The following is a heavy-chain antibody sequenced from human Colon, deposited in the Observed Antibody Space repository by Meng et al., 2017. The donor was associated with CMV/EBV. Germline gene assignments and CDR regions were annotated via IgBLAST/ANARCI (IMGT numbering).Heavy chain of an antibody. CDR1: GYTFTDYY. CDR2: IDPKSGGT. Sequence: ASVKVSCKSSGYTFTDYYIHWVRQAPGQGLEWMGWIDPKSGGTKYPQTFQGRVTMTSDTSMTTAYLELSSLRSDDTAIYYCARSEFWNSFYKHIDFDSWGQGTLVTVSS. J-gene: IGHJ4*02. D-gene: IGHD3/OR15-3a*01. V-gene: IGHV1-2*02. CDR3: ARSEFWNSFYKHIDFDS.